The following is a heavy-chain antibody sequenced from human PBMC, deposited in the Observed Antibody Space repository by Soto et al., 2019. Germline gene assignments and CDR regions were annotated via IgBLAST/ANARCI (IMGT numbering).Heavy chain of an antibody. CDR2: IYWDDDK. D-gene: IGHD2-15*01. CDR1: GFSLSTSGVG. CDR3: AHRGRNCSGNSCYPYFDY. J-gene: IGHJ4*02. V-gene: IGHV2-5*02. Sequence: SGPTLVNPTQTLTLTCTFSGFSLSTSGVGVGWIRQPPGKALEWLALIYWDDDKRYSPSLKSRLTISKDTSKSQVVLAVTNLDPADTATYYCAHRGRNCSGNSCYPYFDYWGPGTLVTVSS.